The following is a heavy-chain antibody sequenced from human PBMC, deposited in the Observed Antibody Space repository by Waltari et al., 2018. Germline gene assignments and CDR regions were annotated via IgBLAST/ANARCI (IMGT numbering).Heavy chain of an antibody. D-gene: IGHD6-13*01. V-gene: IGHV3-7*01. Sequence: EVQLVESGGGLAQPGGSLRLSCAASGLSFSNYWMTWVGQASGKGAEWVANIKQDGSEKYDMDSVKGRFTISRDNAKNSLYLQMNNLRVEDTAVYYCTRGGRDSSWYWRDWGQGTLVTVSS. CDR3: TRGGRDSSWYWRD. CDR1: GLSFSNYW. J-gene: IGHJ4*02. CDR2: IKQDGSEK.